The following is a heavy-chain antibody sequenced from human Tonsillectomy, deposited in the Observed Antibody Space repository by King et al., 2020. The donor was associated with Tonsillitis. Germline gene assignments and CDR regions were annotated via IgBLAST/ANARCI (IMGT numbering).Heavy chain of an antibody. Sequence: LQLQESGPGLVKPSETLSLTCTVPGGSIFNYYWSWIRQPPGKGLEWIGYVYYSGRTNYNPSLKSRVTISVDTSKNQFSLRLSSVTAADTAMYYCAGYYYGSGSVPFDIWGQGTMVTVSS. V-gene: IGHV4-59*01. CDR1: GGSIFNYY. D-gene: IGHD3-10*01. CDR2: VYYSGRT. J-gene: IGHJ3*02. CDR3: AGYYYGSGSVPFDI.